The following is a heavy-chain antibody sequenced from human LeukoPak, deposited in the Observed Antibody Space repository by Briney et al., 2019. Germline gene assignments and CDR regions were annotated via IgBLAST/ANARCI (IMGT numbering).Heavy chain of an antibody. Sequence: PGGSLRLSCAASGFTLSSQWMGWVRQAPGKGLEWVANIKQDGSEENYVDSVKGRFTISRDNAKNSPYLQMNSLRAEDTDVYYCARVRQQLVRLLGRDTTYYYYYYMDVWGKGTTVTVSS. CDR1: GFTLSSQW. D-gene: IGHD6-13*01. CDR3: ARVRQQLVRLLGRDTTYYYYYYMDV. J-gene: IGHJ6*03. V-gene: IGHV3-7*01. CDR2: IKQDGSEE.